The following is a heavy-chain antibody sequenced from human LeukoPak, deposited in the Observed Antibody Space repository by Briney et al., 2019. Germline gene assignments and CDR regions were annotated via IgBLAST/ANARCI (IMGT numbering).Heavy chain of an antibody. CDR2: MNPNSGNT. V-gene: IGHV1-8*01. Sequence: ASVKVSCKASGNTFTSYDINWVRQATGQGLEWMGWMNPNSGNTGYAQKFQGRVTMTRNTSISTAYMELSSLRAEDTALYYCAKDKRRYCSSTSCYIAGDWGQGTLVTVSS. J-gene: IGHJ4*02. D-gene: IGHD2-2*02. CDR3: AKDKRRYCSSTSCYIAGD. CDR1: GNTFTSYD.